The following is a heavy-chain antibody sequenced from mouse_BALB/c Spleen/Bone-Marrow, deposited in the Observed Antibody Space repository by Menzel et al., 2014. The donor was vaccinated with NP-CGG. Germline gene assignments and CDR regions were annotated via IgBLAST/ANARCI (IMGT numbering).Heavy chain of an antibody. CDR3: AGEDIATAYFDY. V-gene: IGHV1-4*02. CDR1: GYTFAGYT. Sequence: VQLQQSASELVRPGASVRLSCRASGYTFAGYTMQWVKQRPGQGLEWIGYIVPRSGYTDYNQKFKDKTTLTADKSSNTTYMQLSRMASEDSAVYYCAGEDIATAYFDYWGQGTTLTVSS. J-gene: IGHJ2*01. CDR2: IVPRSGYT. D-gene: IGHD1-2*01.